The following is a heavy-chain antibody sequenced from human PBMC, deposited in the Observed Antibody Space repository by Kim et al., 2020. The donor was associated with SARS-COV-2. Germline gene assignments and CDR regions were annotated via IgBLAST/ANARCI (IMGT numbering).Heavy chain of an antibody. Sequence: GGSLRLSCAASGFTFSSYAMSWVRQAPGKGLEWVSAISGSGGSTYYADSVKGRFTISRDNSKNTLYLQMNSRRAEDTAVYYCAKGYNWNYDAQIDYWGQGTLVTVSS. V-gene: IGHV3-23*01. CDR1: GFTFSSYA. CDR3: AKGYNWNYDAQIDY. CDR2: ISGSGGST. J-gene: IGHJ4*02. D-gene: IGHD1-7*01.